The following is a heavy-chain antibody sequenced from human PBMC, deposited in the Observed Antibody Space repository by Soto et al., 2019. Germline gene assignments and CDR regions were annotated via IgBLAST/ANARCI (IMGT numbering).Heavy chain of an antibody. CDR1: GYSFTSYW. D-gene: IGHD2-2*01. CDR2: IYPGDSDT. J-gene: IGHJ4*02. CDR3: ARLGGYCSITKCYGGGDY. Sequence: GESLKISCKGSGYSFTSYWIGWVRQMPGKGLEWMGIIYPGDSDTRYSPSFQGQVTISADKSINTAYLQWSSLKASDTAMYYCARLGGYCSITKCYGGGDYWGQGTLVTVSS. V-gene: IGHV5-51*01.